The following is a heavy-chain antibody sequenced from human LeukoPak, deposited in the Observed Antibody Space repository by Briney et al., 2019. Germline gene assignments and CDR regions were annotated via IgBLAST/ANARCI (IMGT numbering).Heavy chain of an antibody. CDR2: INPKSGGT. CDR3: ARETYNGRYYYFDY. D-gene: IGHD1-26*01. Sequence: ASVKVCCKASGYTFIDYYIHWVRQAPGQGLEWMGRINPKSGGTNHAQKFQGRVTMTRDTSISTAYMELSSLRSDDTAVYFCARETYNGRYYYFDYWGQGTLVTVSS. V-gene: IGHV1-2*06. J-gene: IGHJ4*02. CDR1: GYTFIDYY.